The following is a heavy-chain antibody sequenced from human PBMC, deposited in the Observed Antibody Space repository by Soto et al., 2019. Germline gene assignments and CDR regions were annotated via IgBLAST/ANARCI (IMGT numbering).Heavy chain of an antibody. V-gene: IGHV4-61*01. CDR1: GGSVSSASYY. CDR3: VKDHGPYHLNFEF. CDR2: IHYRGST. D-gene: IGHD2-2*01. J-gene: IGHJ4*02. Sequence: SETLSLTCSVSGGSVSSASYYWSWIRQPPGKGLEWIGHIHYRGSTNYNPSLKSRVATSMNTSKNQFSLKLSSLRPEDTAIYYCVKDHGPYHLNFEFWGRGTLVTVSS.